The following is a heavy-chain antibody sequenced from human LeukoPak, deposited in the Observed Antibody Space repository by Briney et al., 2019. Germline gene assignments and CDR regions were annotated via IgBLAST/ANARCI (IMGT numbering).Heavy chain of an antibody. CDR2: ISSSSSYI. Sequence: GGSLRLSCAASGFTFSSYSMNWVRQAPGKGLEWVSSISSSSSYIYYADSVKGRFTISRDNAKNSLYLQMNSLRAEDTALYYCARAAASAFDIWGQGTMVTVSS. CDR3: ARAAASAFDI. CDR1: GFTFSSYS. V-gene: IGHV3-21*04. J-gene: IGHJ3*02.